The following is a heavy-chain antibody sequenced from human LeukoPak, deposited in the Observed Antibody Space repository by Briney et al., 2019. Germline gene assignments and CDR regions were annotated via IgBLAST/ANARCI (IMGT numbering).Heavy chain of an antibody. V-gene: IGHV3-7*05. J-gene: IGHJ4*02. CDR2: IKQDGSEK. D-gene: IGHD6-13*01. CDR3: ARDVGTAGEFHY. CDR1: GFTFSNYW. Sequence: PGGSLRLSCASSGFTFSNYWLTWVRQAPGKGLEWVANIKQDGSEKYYVDSVKGRFTISRDNAKNSLYLQMNSLRAEDTAVYYCARDVGTAGEFHYWGQGTLVTVSS.